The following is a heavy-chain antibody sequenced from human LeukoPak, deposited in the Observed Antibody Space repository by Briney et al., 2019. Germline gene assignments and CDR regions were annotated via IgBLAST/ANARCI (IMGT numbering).Heavy chain of an antibody. D-gene: IGHD6-19*01. V-gene: IGHV4-61*02. Sequence: PSETLSLTCTVSGGSISSGSYYWSWIRQPAGKGLKWIGRIYTSGSTNYNPSLKSRVTISVDTSKNQFSLKLSSVTAADTAVYYCARDVKYSSGWYFDYWGRGTLVTVSS. CDR3: ARDVKYSSGWYFDY. CDR1: GGSISSGSYY. J-gene: IGHJ4*02. CDR2: IYTSGST.